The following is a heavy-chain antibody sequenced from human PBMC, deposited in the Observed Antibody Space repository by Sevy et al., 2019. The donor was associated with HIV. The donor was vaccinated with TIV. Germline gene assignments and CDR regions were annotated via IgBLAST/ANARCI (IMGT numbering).Heavy chain of an antibody. CDR2: LKNKAYGGPL. J-gene: IGHJ4*02. D-gene: IGHD1-1*01. CDR3: TLWKGAQSIFDY. CDR1: GFTFGDYA. Sequence: GGSLRLSCTGSGFTFGDYAMSWVRQAPGKGLEWVAFLKNKAYGGPLDYAASVKGHFSISRNDSKSIAHLQMNDLKTEETAIYYCTLWKGAQSIFDYCGQGALVTVSS. V-gene: IGHV3-49*04.